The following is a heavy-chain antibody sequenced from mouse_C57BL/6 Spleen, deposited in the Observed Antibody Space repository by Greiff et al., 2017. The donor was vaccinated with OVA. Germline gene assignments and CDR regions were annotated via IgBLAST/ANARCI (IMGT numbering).Heavy chain of an antibody. CDR3: ARAGYYWFAY. Sequence: QVQLQQPGTELVKPGASVKLSCKASGYTFPSSWMHWVKQRPGQGLEWLGNINPSNGGNHYNEKINSKATLTVDKSSSTAYMQLSDLTSEDSAVDYCARAGYYWFAYWGQGTLVTVSA. V-gene: IGHV1-53*01. J-gene: IGHJ3*01. CDR2: INPSNGGN. CDR1: GYTFPSSW. D-gene: IGHD2-3*01.